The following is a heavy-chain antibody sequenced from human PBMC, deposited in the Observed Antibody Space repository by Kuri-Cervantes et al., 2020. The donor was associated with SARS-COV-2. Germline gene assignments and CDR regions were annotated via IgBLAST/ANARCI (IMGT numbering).Heavy chain of an antibody. V-gene: IGHV1-2*04. CDR2: INPNSGGT. CDR3: ARGLDTAMVYYFDY. Sequence: ASVKVSCKASGYTFTGYYMHWVRQAPGQGLEWMGWINPNSGGTNYAQKFQGWVTMTRDTSISTAYMELSRLRSDDTAVYYCARGLDTAMVYYFDYWGQGTLVTVSS. D-gene: IGHD5-18*01. J-gene: IGHJ4*02. CDR1: GYTFTGYY.